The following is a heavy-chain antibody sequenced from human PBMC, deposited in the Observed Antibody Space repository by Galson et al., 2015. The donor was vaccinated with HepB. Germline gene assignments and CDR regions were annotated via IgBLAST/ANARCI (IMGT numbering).Heavy chain of an antibody. Sequence: SLRLSCAASGFTFSSYSMNWVRQAPGKGLEWVSYTSSSSSTIYYADSVKGRFTISRDNSKNTLYLQMNSLRAEDTAVYYCAKDGTVTTFYLQYFQHWGQGTLVTVSS. CDR1: GFTFSSYS. CDR3: AKDGTVTTFYLQYFQH. D-gene: IGHD4-17*01. V-gene: IGHV3-48*01. J-gene: IGHJ1*01. CDR2: TSSSSSTI.